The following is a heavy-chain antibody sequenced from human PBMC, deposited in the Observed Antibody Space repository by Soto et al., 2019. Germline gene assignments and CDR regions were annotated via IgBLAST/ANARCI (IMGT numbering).Heavy chain of an antibody. Sequence: ASVKVSCKASGYTFTAYGISWVRQAPGQGLEWMGWINPHNGNTNYAQKLQGRLTMTTDTPTITAYMELRSLRSDDTAVYYCAREAVSGIIGLDVWGQGTTVTVSS. CDR3: AREAVSGIIGLDV. J-gene: IGHJ6*02. V-gene: IGHV1-18*04. CDR2: INPHNGNT. D-gene: IGHD6-19*01. CDR1: GYTFTAYG.